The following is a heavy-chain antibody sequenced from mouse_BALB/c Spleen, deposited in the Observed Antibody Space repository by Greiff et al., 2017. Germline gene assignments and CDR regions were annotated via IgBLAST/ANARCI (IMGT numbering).Heavy chain of an antibody. D-gene: IGHD4-1*01. Sequence: VQLKESGPGLVKPSQSLSLTCSVTGYSITSGYYWNWIRQFPGNKLEWMGYISYDGSNNYNPSLKNRISITRDTSKNQFFLKLNSVTTEDTATYYCAREAGTSWFAYWGQGTLVTVSA. CDR2: ISYDGSN. CDR3: AREAGTSWFAY. J-gene: IGHJ3*01. CDR1: GYSITSGYY. V-gene: IGHV3-6*02.